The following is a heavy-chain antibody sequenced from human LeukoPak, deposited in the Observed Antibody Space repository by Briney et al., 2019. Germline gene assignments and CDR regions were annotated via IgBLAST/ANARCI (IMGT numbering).Heavy chain of an antibody. CDR2: TSYDGSNK. CDR1: EFTFSSCG. CDR3: ASQGGLLWFGELSGGMDV. J-gene: IGHJ6*02. Sequence: GGSLRLSCAASEFTFSSCGMNWVRQAPGKGLEWVAFTSYDGSNKYYADSVKGRFTISRHNSKNTLYLQMNSLRAEDTAVYYCASQGGLLWFGELSGGMDVWGQGTTVTVSS. V-gene: IGHV3-30*03. D-gene: IGHD3-10*01.